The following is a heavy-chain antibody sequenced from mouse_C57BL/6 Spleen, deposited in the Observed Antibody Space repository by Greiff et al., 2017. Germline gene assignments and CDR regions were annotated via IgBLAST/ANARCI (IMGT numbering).Heavy chain of an antibody. Sequence: QVQLQQPGAELVKPGASVKMSCKASGYTFTSYWITWVKQRPGQGLEWIGDIYPGSGSTTYNEKFKSKATLTVDTSSSTAYMQLSSLTSEGSAVYYGARGELTPFAYWGQGTLVTVSA. CDR2: IYPGSGST. V-gene: IGHV1-55*01. D-gene: IGHD4-1*01. CDR3: ARGELTPFAY. J-gene: IGHJ3*01. CDR1: GYTFTSYW.